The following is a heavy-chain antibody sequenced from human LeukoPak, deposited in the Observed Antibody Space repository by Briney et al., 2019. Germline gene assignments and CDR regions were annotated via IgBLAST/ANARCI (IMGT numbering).Heavy chain of an antibody. D-gene: IGHD1-26*01. J-gene: IGHJ6*02. CDR2: ISYDGSNK. CDR3: AKGSGSFYYGMDV. V-gene: IGHV3-30*18. CDR1: GFTFSSYG. Sequence: GRFLRLSCAASGFTFSSYGMHWVRQAPGKGLEWVAVISYDGSNKYYADSVKGRFTISRDNSKNTLYLQMNSLRAEDTAVYYCAKGSGSFYYGMDVWGQGTTVTVSS.